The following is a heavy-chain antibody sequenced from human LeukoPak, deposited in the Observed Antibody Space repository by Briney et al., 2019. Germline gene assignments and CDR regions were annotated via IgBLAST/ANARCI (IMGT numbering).Heavy chain of an antibody. CDR2: ISSRSSYI. CDR1: GFTFSTHT. CDR3: VRKTATEEVYFDN. Sequence: GGSLRLSCEASGFTFSTHTMNWVRQAPGKGLEWVSCISSRSSYIFYADSVRGRFIISRDNAKNSLYLQMNSLRPEDTAKYFCVRKTATEEVYFDNWGQGTPVTVSS. J-gene: IGHJ4*02. V-gene: IGHV3-21*01.